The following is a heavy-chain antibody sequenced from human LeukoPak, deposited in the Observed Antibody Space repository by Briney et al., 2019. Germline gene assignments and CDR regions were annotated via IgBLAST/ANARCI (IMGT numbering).Heavy chain of an antibody. CDR2: IIPIFGTA. CDR3: AVPISSLGSPYGMDV. J-gene: IGHJ6*02. Sequence: ASVKVSCKASGGTFSSYAISWVRQAPGQGLEWMGGIIPIFGTANYAQKFQGRVTMTTDTSTSTAYMELRSLRSDDTAVYYCAVPISSLGSPYGMDVWGQGTTVTVSS. V-gene: IGHV1-69*05. CDR1: GGTFSSYA. D-gene: IGHD2-15*01.